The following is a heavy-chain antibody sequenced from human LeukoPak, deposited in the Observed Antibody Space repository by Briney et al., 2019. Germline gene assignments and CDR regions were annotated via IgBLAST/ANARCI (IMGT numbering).Heavy chain of an antibody. CDR1: GFTFSSYA. V-gene: IGHV3-30-3*01. CDR2: ISYDGSNK. Sequence: PGRSLRLSCAASGFTFSSYAMHWVRQAPGKGPEWVAVISYDGSNKYYADSVKGRFTISRDNSKNTLYLQMNSLRAEDTAVYYCAKVATYYYDSSGYYFDYWGQGTLVTVSS. D-gene: IGHD3-22*01. J-gene: IGHJ4*02. CDR3: AKVATYYYDSSGYYFDY.